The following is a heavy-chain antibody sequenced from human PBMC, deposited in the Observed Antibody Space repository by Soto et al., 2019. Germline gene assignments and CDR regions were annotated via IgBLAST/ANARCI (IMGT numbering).Heavy chain of an antibody. V-gene: IGHV3-30*03. Sequence: PGGSLRLSCAASGFTFSSYGMHWVRQAPGKGLEWVAVISYDGSNKYYADSVKGRFTISRDNSKNTLYLQMNSLRAEDTAVYYCARGSVDTVDSSGFYEYWGQGTPVTVSS. CDR2: ISYDGSNK. J-gene: IGHJ4*02. D-gene: IGHD3-22*01. CDR1: GFTFSSYG. CDR3: ARGSVDTVDSSGFYEY.